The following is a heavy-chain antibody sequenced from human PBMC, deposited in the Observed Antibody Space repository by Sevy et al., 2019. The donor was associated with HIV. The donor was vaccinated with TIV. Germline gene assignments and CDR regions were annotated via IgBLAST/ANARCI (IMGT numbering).Heavy chain of an antibody. CDR3: ATDMPSRLGSYGSGGSCYSADAFDI. D-gene: IGHD2-15*01. CDR2: ISGSGGST. CDR1: GFTFSSYA. V-gene: IGHV3-23*01. J-gene: IGHJ3*02. Sequence: GGSLRLSCAASGFTFSSYAMSWVRQAPGKGLEWVSAISGSGGSTYYADSVKGRFTISRDNSKNTLYLQMNSLRAEDTAVYYCATDMPSRLGSYGSGGSCYSADAFDIWGQGTMVTVSS.